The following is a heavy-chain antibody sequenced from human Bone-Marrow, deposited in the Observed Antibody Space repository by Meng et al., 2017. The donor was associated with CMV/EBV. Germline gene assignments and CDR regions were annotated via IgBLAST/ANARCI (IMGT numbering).Heavy chain of an antibody. Sequence: LRLSCTVSGGSISSGDYYWSWIRQPPGKGLEWIGYIYYSGSTYYNPSLKSRVTISVDTSKNQFSLKLSSVTAADTAVYYCARRYSSGWYDHWGQGTRVTVSS. D-gene: IGHD6-19*01. V-gene: IGHV4-30-4*08. J-gene: IGHJ4*02. CDR1: GGSISSGDYY. CDR3: ARRYSSGWYDH. CDR2: IYYSGST.